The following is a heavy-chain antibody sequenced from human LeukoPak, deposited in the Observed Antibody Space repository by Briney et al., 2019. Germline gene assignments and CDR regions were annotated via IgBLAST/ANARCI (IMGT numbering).Heavy chain of an antibody. J-gene: IGHJ4*02. V-gene: IGHV3-74*01. CDR3: AKDLHYGSADY. CDR1: GFTFSKYW. CDR2: INPDGSTT. D-gene: IGHD3-10*01. Sequence: PGGSLRLSCAASGFTFSKYWMHWVRQDPGKGLEWVSFINPDGSTTNYADSVKGRFTISRDNAKNALYLQMNSLRAEDTAVYYCAKDLHYGSADYWGQGTLVTVSS.